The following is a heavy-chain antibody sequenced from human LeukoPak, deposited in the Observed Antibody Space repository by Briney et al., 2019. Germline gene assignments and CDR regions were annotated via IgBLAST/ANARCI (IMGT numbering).Heavy chain of an antibody. CDR3: ARGAGDSNGYYYVY. Sequence: SVKVSCKASGGTFSSYAISWARQAPGQGLEWMGGIIPIFGTANYAQNFQGRVTITADESTSTAYMDLSSLRSEDTAVYYCARGAGDSNGYYYVYWGQGTRVIVSS. D-gene: IGHD3-22*01. V-gene: IGHV1-69*13. CDR1: GGTFSSYA. J-gene: IGHJ4*02. CDR2: IIPIFGTA.